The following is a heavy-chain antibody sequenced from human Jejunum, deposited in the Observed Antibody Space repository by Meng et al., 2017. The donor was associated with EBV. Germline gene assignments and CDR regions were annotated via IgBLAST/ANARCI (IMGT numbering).Heavy chain of an antibody. CDR3: ARGAYTSTWF. V-gene: IGHV6-1*01. CDR2: TYYRSKWYY. J-gene: IGHJ1*01. D-gene: IGHD6-13*01. CDR1: GDSVSSNSAA. Sequence: GPGLVQPSQTLSPTLASSGDSVSSNSAAWHWIRQSPSRGLEWLGRTYYRSKWYYDYAVSVKSRMTIYPDTSKNQFSLQLNSVTPEDTAVYYCARGAYTSTWFWGQGTLVTVSS.